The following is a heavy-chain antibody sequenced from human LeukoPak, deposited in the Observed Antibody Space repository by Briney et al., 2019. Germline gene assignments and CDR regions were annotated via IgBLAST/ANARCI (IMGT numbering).Heavy chain of an antibody. CDR1: GYTFTSYD. CDR3: ARVPFVVAATTRWFDP. Sequence: ASVKVSCKASGYTFTSYDINWVRQATGQGLEWMGWVNPNSGNTGYAQKFQGRVTLTRNTSISTAYMELSSLRSEDTAVYYCARVPFVVAATTRWFDPWGQGTLVTVSS. CDR2: VNPNSGNT. J-gene: IGHJ5*02. D-gene: IGHD2-15*01. V-gene: IGHV1-8*01.